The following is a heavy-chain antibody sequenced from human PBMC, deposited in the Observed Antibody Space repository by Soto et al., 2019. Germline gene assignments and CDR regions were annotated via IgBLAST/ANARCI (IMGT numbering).Heavy chain of an antibody. J-gene: IGHJ4*02. CDR2: ISYDGSNK. D-gene: IGHD3-22*01. V-gene: IGHV3-30-3*01. Sequence: GGSLRLSCAASGFTFSSYAMHWVRQAPGKGLEWVAVISYDGSNKYYADSVKGRFTISRDNSKNTLYLQMNSLRAEDTAVYYCARTQNLPYYYYDSSGYFDYWGQGT. CDR1: GFTFSSYA. CDR3: ARTQNLPYYYYDSSGYFDY.